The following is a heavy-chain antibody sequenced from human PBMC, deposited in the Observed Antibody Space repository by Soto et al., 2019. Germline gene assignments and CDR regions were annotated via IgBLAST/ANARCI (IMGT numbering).Heavy chain of an antibody. CDR2: IYYSGST. D-gene: IGHD2-15*01. Sequence: QVQLQESGPGLVKPSQTLSLTCTVSGGAISSGGYYWSWIRQHPGKGLECIGYIYYSGSTYYNPSLTSRVTISVDTYKNQFSLKLSSVTAADTAVYYCARSAVVVVDATLNAFDIWGQGTMVTVSS. J-gene: IGHJ3*02. CDR3: ARSAVVVVDATLNAFDI. V-gene: IGHV4-31*03. CDR1: GGAISSGGYY.